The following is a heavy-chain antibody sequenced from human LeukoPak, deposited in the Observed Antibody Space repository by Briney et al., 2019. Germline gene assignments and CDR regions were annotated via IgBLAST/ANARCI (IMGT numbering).Heavy chain of an antibody. CDR2: IDWNSGDI. CDR3: TRGPASTGYNYGHFDE. Sequence: PGGSLRLSCAASGFTFDDYAMHWVRQAPGKGLEWVSVIDWNSGDIGYADSVKGRFTISRDNAKSYLYLQMNSLRGEDTAFYYCTRGPASTGYNYGHFDECGEGTLVSVSS. CDR1: GFTFDDYA. V-gene: IGHV3-9*01. D-gene: IGHD5-18*01. J-gene: IGHJ4*02.